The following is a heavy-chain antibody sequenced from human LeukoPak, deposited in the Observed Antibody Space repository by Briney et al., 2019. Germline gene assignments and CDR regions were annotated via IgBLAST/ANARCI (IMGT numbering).Heavy chain of an antibody. CDR2: IYYSGST. Sequence: SETLSLTCTVSGGSISSYYWSWIRQPPGKGLEWIGYIYYSGSTNYNPSLKSRVTISVDTSKNQFSLKLSSVTAADTAVYYCARWSGLHYYDSSGYYPYYFDYWGQGTLVTVSS. J-gene: IGHJ4*02. V-gene: IGHV4-59*08. CDR3: ARWSGLHYYDSSGYYPYYFDY. D-gene: IGHD3-22*01. CDR1: GGSISSYY.